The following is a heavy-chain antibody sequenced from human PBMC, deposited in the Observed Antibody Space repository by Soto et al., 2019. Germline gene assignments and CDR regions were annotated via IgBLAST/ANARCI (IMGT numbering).Heavy chain of an antibody. J-gene: IGHJ4*02. CDR1: GGSISSGGYY. Sequence: SETLSLTCTVSGGSISSGGYYWSWIRQHPGKGLEWIGYIYYSGSTYYNPSLKSRVTISVDTSKNQFSLKLSSVTAADTAVYYCARGGHYYDSSGYFDYWGQGTLVTVSS. V-gene: IGHV4-31*03. D-gene: IGHD3-22*01. CDR3: ARGGHYYDSSGYFDY. CDR2: IYYSGST.